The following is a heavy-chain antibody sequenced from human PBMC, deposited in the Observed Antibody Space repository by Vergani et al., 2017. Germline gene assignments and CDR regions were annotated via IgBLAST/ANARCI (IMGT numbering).Heavy chain of an antibody. J-gene: IGHJ3*02. CDR2: ISWNSGSI. CDR3: ARANWGSDAFDI. CDR1: GFTFDDYA. D-gene: IGHD7-27*01. V-gene: IGHV3-9*01. Sequence: EVQLVESGGGLVQPGRSLRLSCAASGFTFDDYAMHWVRQAPGKGLEWVSGISWNSGSIGYADSVKGRFTISRDNAKNSLYLQMNSLRAGDTAVYYCARANWGSDAFDIWGQGTMVTVSS.